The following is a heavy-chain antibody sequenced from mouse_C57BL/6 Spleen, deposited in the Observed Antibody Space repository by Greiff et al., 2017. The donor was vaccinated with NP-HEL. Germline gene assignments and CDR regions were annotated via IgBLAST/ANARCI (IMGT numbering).Heavy chain of an antibody. CDR2: INPSSGYT. V-gene: IGHV1-4*01. D-gene: IGHD3-1*01. CDR1: GYTFTSYT. CDR3: SRNSTRASY. J-gene: IGHJ2*01. Sequence: VQLQQSGADLVKPGAPVKMSCKASGYTFTSYTMHWVNQRPGQGLEWIGYINPSSGYTKYNQKFKDKATLTADKSSSTAYMQLSSLTSEDSAVYYCSRNSTRASYWGQGTTLTVAS.